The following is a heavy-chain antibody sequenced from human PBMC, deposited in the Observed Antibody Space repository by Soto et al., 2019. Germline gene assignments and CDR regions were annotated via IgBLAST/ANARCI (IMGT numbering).Heavy chain of an antibody. CDR2: ISSTSNTI. V-gene: IGHV3-48*01. J-gene: IGHJ4*02. CDR3: ARDRGWSGGICYRDLGY. D-gene: IGHD2-15*01. Sequence: EVQLVESGGGLVQPGGSLRLSCAASGFTFSTYSMSWVRQAPGKGLEWVSYISSTSNTIYYTDSVKGRFTISRDNAKNSLYLHMNSLSAEDTAVYYCARDRGWSGGICYRDLGYWGQGTLVTVSS. CDR1: GFTFSTYS.